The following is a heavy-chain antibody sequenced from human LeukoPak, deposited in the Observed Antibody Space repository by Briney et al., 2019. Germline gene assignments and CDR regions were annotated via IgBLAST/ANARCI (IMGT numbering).Heavy chain of an antibody. CDR3: ARVPTYYDFSIDY. CDR2: INHSGST. J-gene: IGHJ4*02. CDR1: GGSFGGYY. Sequence: PSETLSLTCAVYGGSFGGYYWSWIRQPPGKGLEWIGEINHSGSTNYNPSLKSRVTISVDTSKNQFSLKLSSVTAADTAVYYCARVPTYYDFSIDYWGQGTLVTVSS. D-gene: IGHD3-3*01. V-gene: IGHV4-34*01.